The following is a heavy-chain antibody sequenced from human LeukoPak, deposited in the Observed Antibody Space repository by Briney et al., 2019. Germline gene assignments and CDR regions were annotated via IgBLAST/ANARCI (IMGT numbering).Heavy chain of an antibody. CDR2: ISGSGGST. V-gene: IGHV3-23*01. D-gene: IGHD3-3*01. CDR1: GFTFSSYA. J-gene: IGHJ4*02. Sequence: GGSPRLPCAASGFTFSSYAMSWVRQAPGKGLECVSAISGSGGSTYYADSVKGRFTTSRDNSKNTLYLQMNSLRAEDTAVYYCAKGSYYDFWSGYSYWGQGTLVTVSS. CDR3: AKGSYYDFWSGYSY.